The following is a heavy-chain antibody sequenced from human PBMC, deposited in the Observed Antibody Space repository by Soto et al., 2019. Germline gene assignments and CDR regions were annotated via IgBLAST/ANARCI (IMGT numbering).Heavy chain of an antibody. Sequence: QLQLQESGSGLVKPSQTLSLTCAVSGGSISSGGYSWSWIRQPPGKGLEWIGYIYHSGSTYYNPSLKRRVTISVDRSKNQFSLKVSSVTAADTAVYYCARVGDYDPYYFDYWGQGTLVTVSS. D-gene: IGHD4-17*01. V-gene: IGHV4-30-2*01. CDR2: IYHSGST. CDR1: GGSISSGGYS. J-gene: IGHJ4*02. CDR3: ARVGDYDPYYFDY.